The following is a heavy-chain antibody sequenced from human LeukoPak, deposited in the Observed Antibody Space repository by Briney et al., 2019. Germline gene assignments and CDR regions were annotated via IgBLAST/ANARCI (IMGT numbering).Heavy chain of an antibody. CDR2: ISSSGSGT. CDR1: GFTFSNYG. CDR3: ARGSGGSGYYLPFDI. J-gene: IGHJ3*02. D-gene: IGHD5-12*01. Sequence: PGGSLRLSCAASGFTFSNYGMSWARQAPGKGLEWVSIISSSGSGTHYADSVKGRFTISRDNSKNTVFLQMNSLRAEDTAAYYCARGSGGSGYYLPFDIWGQGAMVTVSS. V-gene: IGHV3-23*01.